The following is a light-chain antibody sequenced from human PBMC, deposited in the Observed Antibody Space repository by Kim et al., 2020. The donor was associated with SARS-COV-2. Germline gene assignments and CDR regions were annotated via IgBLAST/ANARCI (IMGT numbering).Light chain of an antibody. CDR3: QSADSSGTSWV. Sequence: SYELTQPPSVSVSPGQTARNTCSGDALPKQYAYWYQQKPGQAPVLVIYKDSERPSGIPERFSGSSSGTTVTLTISGVQAEDEADYYCQSADSSGTSWVFGGGTQLTVL. CDR2: KDS. V-gene: IGLV3-25*03. J-gene: IGLJ3*02. CDR1: ALPKQY.